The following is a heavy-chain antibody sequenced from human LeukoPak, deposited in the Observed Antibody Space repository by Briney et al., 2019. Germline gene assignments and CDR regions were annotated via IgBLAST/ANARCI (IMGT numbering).Heavy chain of an antibody. CDR3: ARDGGDAFDI. CDR2: IIPIFGTA. V-gene: IGHV1-69*05. J-gene: IGHJ3*02. CDR1: GGTFSSYA. Sequence: SVKVSCRASGGTFSSYAISWVRQAPGQGLEWMGGIIPIFGTANYAQKFQGRVTITTDESTSTAYMELSSLRSEDTAVYYCARDGGDAFDIWGQGTMVTVSS.